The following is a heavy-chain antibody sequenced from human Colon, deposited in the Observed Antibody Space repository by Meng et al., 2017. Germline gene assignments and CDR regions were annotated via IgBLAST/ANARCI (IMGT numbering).Heavy chain of an antibody. CDR1: GGSISTSGYY. CDR3: VRSSGWVRTGFDP. CDR2: IGHSGIT. V-gene: IGHV4-39*01. J-gene: IGHJ5*02. D-gene: IGHD6-19*01. Sequence: QVQLQESGPGLVRPSEALSLTCSFSGGSISTSGYYGGWIRQPPGKGLEWIGSIGHSGITYYTPSLKSRVTVSIDTSKSQFSLKLTSVTAADTAVYYCVRSSGWVRTGFDPWGQGTLVTVSS.